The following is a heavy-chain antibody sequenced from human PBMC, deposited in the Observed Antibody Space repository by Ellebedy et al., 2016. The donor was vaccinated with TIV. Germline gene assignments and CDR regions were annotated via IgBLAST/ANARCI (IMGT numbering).Heavy chain of an antibody. CDR2: INHSGST. CDR3: ARLGDDAFDI. J-gene: IGHJ3*02. V-gene: IGHV4-34*01. D-gene: IGHD3-10*01. Sequence: SETLSLXXAVYGGSFSGYYWSWIRQPPGKGLEWIGEINHSGSTNYNPSLKSRVTISVDTSKNQFSLKLSSVTAADTAVYYCARLGDDAFDIWGQGTMVTVSS. CDR1: GGSFSGYY.